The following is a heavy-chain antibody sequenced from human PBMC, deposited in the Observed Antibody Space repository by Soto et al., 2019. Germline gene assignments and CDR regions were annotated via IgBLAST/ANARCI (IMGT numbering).Heavy chain of an antibody. D-gene: IGHD1-1*01. CDR1: GGSISSGIYY. CDR2: IYDSETT. CDR3: PTRNTAHDAFDI. J-gene: IGHJ3*02. Sequence: QVQLQESGPGLVKPSQTLFLTCTVSGGSISSGIYYWTWIRQHPGKGLEWIGYIYDSETTYYNPSLKSRLTVSLDTSKNQFSLKLSSVTAADTAVYYCPTRNTAHDAFDIWGQGTMVTVSS. V-gene: IGHV4-31*03.